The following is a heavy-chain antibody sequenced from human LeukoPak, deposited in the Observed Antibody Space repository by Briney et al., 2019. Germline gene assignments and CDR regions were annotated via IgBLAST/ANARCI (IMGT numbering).Heavy chain of an antibody. Sequence: GGSLRLSGAASGFTFSAYAMTWVRQAPGKGLEWVSVISGNGGSTYYADSVKGRFTISRDNSKNTLYLQMNSLRAEDTAVYYCAKEEEYYYDSSGYPSDYWGQGTLVTVSS. CDR3: AKEEEYYYDSSGYPSDY. V-gene: IGHV3-23*01. CDR2: ISGNGGST. D-gene: IGHD3-22*01. J-gene: IGHJ4*02. CDR1: GFTFSAYA.